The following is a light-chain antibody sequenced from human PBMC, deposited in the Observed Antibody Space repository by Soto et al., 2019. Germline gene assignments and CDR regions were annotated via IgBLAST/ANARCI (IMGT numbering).Light chain of an antibody. CDR2: DVT. CDR1: SSDVGGYNY. CDR3: CSYAGTYMRAV. Sequence: QSVLTQPRSVSGSPGQSVTISCTGTSSDVGGYNYVSWYQQHPGKAPKLITYDVTKRPSGVPDRFSGSKSGNTASLTISGLQAEDEADYYCCSYAGTYMRAVFGGGTKVTVL. J-gene: IGLJ2*01. V-gene: IGLV2-11*01.